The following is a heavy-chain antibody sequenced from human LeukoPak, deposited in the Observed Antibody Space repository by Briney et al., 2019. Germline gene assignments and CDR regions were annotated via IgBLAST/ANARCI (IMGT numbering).Heavy chain of an antibody. Sequence: GGSLRLSCAASGFTFSSYAMSWVRQAPGKGLEWVSAISGSGGSTYYADSVKGRFTISRDNSKNTLYLQMNSLRAEDTAVYYRGRWELPYYYFDYWGQGTLVTVSS. J-gene: IGHJ4*02. CDR1: GFTFSSYA. CDR3: GRWELPYYYFDY. V-gene: IGHV3-23*01. D-gene: IGHD1-26*01. CDR2: ISGSGGST.